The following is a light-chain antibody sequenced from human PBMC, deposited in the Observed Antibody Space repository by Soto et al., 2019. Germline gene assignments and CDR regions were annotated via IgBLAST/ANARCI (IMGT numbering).Light chain of an antibody. V-gene: IGKV3-11*01. CDR1: QSISSS. CDR3: QQRSEWPRT. Sequence: EIVLTQSPATLSLSPGERATLSCRASQSISSSLAWYQQKPGQAPRLLIYDASRRATGFPARFSGSGSGTDFTLTIGSLEPEDFVVYYCQQRSEWPRTFGQGTKVEIK. CDR2: DAS. J-gene: IGKJ1*01.